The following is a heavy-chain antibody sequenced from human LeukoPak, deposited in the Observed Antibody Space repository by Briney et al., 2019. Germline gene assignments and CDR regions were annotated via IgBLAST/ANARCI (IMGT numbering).Heavy chain of an antibody. CDR1: GYTFTGYY. Sequence: ASVKVSCKASGYTFTGYYMHWVRQAPGQGLEWMGRINPNSGGTNYAQKFQGRVTMTRDTSISTAYMELSRLRSDDTAVYYRARDLRRYCSSTSCQVFDYWGQGTLVTVSS. D-gene: IGHD2-2*01. CDR3: ARDLRRYCSSTSCQVFDY. J-gene: IGHJ4*02. V-gene: IGHV1-2*06. CDR2: INPNSGGT.